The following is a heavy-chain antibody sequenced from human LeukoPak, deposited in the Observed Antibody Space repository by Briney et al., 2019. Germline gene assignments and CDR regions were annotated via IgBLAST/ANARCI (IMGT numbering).Heavy chain of an antibody. V-gene: IGHV3-33*01. D-gene: IGHD1-1*01. J-gene: IGHJ4*02. Sequence: GGSLRLSCAAPGFTFSSYGMHWVRQAPGKGLEWVAVIWYDGSNKYYADSVKGRFTISRDNSKNTLYLQMNSLRAEDTAVYYCAREDNHRPFAYWGQGTLVTVSS. CDR1: GFTFSSYG. CDR2: IWYDGSNK. CDR3: AREDNHRPFAY.